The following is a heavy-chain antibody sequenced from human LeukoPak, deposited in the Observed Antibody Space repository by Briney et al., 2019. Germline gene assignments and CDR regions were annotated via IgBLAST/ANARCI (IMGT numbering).Heavy chain of an antibody. CDR2: ISYDGSNK. J-gene: IGHJ4*02. CDR1: GFTFSSYA. D-gene: IGHD1-26*01. CDR3: ARAIVMGATSSLRY. Sequence: GGSLRLSCAASGFTFSSYAMHWVRQAPGKGLEWVAVISYDGSNKYYADSVKGRFTISRDNAKNSLYLQMNSLRAEDTAVYYCARAIVMGATSSLRYWGQGTLVTVSS. V-gene: IGHV3-30-3*01.